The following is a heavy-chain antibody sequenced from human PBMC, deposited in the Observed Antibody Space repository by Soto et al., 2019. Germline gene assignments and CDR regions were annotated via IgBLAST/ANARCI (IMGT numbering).Heavy chain of an antibody. D-gene: IGHD3-22*01. V-gene: IGHV1-69*06. J-gene: IGHJ5*02. CDR1: GGTFSSYA. CDR2: IIPISGTA. Sequence: QVQLVQSGAEVKKPGSSVKVSCKASGGTFSSYAISWVRQAPGQGLEWMGGIIPISGTANYAQKFQGRVTITAAKSTSTAYMELSSLRSEDTAVYYCARASGYYDSSGYSNWFDPWGQGTLVTVSS. CDR3: ARASGYYDSSGYSNWFDP.